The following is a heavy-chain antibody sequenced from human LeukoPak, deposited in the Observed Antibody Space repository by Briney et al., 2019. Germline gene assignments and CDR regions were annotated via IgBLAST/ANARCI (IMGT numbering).Heavy chain of an antibody. CDR3: ARDQYGGYDY. J-gene: IGHJ4*02. V-gene: IGHV3-30*02. Sequence: PGGSLRLSRAASRFTFSSYGMHWVRQAPGKGLQWVAFIRKDGRNEYYADSVKGRFTISRDNAKNSLYLQMNSLRAEDTAVYYCARDQYGGYDYWGQGTLVTVSS. D-gene: IGHD5-12*01. CDR2: IRKDGRNE. CDR1: RFTFSSYG.